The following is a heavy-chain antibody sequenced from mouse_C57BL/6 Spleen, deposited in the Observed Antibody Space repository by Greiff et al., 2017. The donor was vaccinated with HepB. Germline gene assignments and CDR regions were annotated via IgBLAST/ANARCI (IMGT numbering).Heavy chain of an antibody. Sequence: ESGPGLVKPSQSLSLTCSVTGYSITSGYYWNWIRQFPGNKLEWMGYISYDGNNNYNPSLKNRISITRDTSKNQFFLKLNSVTTEDTATYYCARDGYYPMDYWGQGTSVTVSS. CDR3: ARDGYYPMDY. V-gene: IGHV3-6*01. CDR2: ISYDGNN. J-gene: IGHJ4*01. CDR1: GYSITSGYY.